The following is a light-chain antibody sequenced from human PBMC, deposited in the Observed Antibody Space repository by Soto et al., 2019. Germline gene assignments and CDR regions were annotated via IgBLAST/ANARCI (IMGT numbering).Light chain of an antibody. Sequence: QSVLTQSPSASASLGASVKLTCTLSSGHSSYAIAWHQQHPEKGPRYLMKLNSAGSHSKGDGIPDRFSGSSSGAERYLTISSVQSEEEADYYCQTWGTGIQVFGGGTKLTVL. J-gene: IGLJ2*01. CDR3: QTWGTGIQV. V-gene: IGLV4-69*01. CDR2: LNSAGSH. CDR1: SGHSSYA.